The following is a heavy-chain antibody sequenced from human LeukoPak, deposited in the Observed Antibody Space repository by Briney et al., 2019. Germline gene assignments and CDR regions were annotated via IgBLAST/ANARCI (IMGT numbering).Heavy chain of an antibody. CDR3: ARDGTLRSGWLLY. V-gene: IGHV3-21*01. CDR1: GFTVSSNY. Sequence: KAGGSLRLSCAASGFTVSSNYMSWVRQAPGKGLEWVSSISSSSSYIYYADSVKGRFTISRDNAKNSLYLQMNSLRAEDTAVYYCARDGTLRSGWLLYWGQGTLVTVSS. CDR2: ISSSSSYI. J-gene: IGHJ4*02. D-gene: IGHD6-19*01.